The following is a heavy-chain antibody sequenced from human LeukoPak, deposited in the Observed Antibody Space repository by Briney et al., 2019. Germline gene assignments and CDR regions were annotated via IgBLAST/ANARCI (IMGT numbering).Heavy chain of an antibody. CDR1: GYTFTSYG. Sequence: ASVKVSCKASGYTFTSYGISWVRQAPGPGLEWMVWISAYNGNTNYAQKLQSRVTMTTDTSTSTAYMELRSLRSDDTAVYYCAREEYCSGGSCYGDWGQGTLVTVSS. CDR2: ISAYNGNT. CDR3: AREEYCSGGSCYGD. V-gene: IGHV1-18*01. J-gene: IGHJ4*02. D-gene: IGHD2-15*01.